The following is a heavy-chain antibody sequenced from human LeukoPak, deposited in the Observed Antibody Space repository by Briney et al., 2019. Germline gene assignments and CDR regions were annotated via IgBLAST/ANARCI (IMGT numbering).Heavy chain of an antibody. CDR2: INPNSGGT. CDR1: GYTFTGYY. Sequence: GASVKVSCKASGYTFTGYYMHWVRQAPGQGLEWMGWINPNSGGTNYAQKFQGRVTMTRDTSISTAYMELSRLRSDDTAVYYCARVFVVAAAGTRYYYYMDVWGKGTTVTVSS. V-gene: IGHV1-2*02. D-gene: IGHD6-13*01. CDR3: ARVFVVAAAGTRYYYYMDV. J-gene: IGHJ6*03.